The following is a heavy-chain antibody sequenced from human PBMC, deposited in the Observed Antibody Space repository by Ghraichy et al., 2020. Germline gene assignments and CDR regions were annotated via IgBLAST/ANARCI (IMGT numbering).Heavy chain of an antibody. CDR2: IWYDGSNK. V-gene: IGHV3-33*01. D-gene: IGHD6-13*01. Sequence: GGSLRLSCAASGFTFSSYGMHWVRQAPGKGLEWVAVIWYDGSNKYYADSVKGRFTISRDNSKNTLYLQMNSLRAEDTAVYYCARDIGYSSSWYLGDYWGQGTLVTVSS. CDR1: GFTFSSYG. J-gene: IGHJ4*02. CDR3: ARDIGYSSSWYLGDY.